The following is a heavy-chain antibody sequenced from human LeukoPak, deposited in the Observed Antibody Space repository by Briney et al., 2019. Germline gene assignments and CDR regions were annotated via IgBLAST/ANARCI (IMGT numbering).Heavy chain of an antibody. Sequence: SETLSLTCAVDGGSFSGYYWSWIRQPPGKGLEWIGEINHSGSTNYNPSLKSRVTISVDTSKNQFSLKLSSVTAADTAVYYCARGSRGDGYDMGGFDYWGQGTLVTVSS. CDR1: GGSFSGYY. D-gene: IGHD5-24*01. J-gene: IGHJ4*02. CDR2: INHSGST. CDR3: ARGSRGDGYDMGGFDY. V-gene: IGHV4-34*01.